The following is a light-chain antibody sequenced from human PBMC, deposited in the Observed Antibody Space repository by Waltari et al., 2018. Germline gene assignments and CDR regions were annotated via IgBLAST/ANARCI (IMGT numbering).Light chain of an antibody. CDR2: WAS. J-gene: IGKJ5*01. CDR3: QQYYTSPIT. V-gene: IGKV4-1*01. CDR1: QNVLYSSNNQNY. Sequence: DIVMTQSPDSLAVYLGERDTVNCQSRQNVLYSSNNQNYLAWYQQKPGQPPKLLIYWASTRESGVPDRFSGSGSGTDFTLTITSLQAEDVAVYYCQQYYTSPITFGQGTRLEI.